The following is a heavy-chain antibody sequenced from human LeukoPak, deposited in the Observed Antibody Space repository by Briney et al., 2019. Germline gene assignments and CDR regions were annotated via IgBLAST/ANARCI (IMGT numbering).Heavy chain of an antibody. CDR2: IWYDGSNK. CDR1: GFTFSSYG. V-gene: IGHV3-33*08. J-gene: IGHJ4*02. D-gene: IGHD1-20*01. CDR3: ARVGVTGTTLTDY. Sequence: GGSLRLSCAASGFTFSSYGMHWVRQAPGKGLEWVAVIWYDGSNKYYADSVKGRFTISRDNSKNTLYLQMNSLRAEDTAVYYCARVGVTGTTLTDYWGQGTLVTVSS.